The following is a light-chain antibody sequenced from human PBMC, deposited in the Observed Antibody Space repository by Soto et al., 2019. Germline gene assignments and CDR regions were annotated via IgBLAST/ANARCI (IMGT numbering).Light chain of an antibody. Sequence: QSVLTQPPSASGTPGQRVTISCSGSSSNIGSNNVNWYQQLPGTAPKLLIYSNNHRPSWVADRFSGSKSGTSASLAISGLQSEDEADYYCAAWDDSLNGWVFGGGTKLTVL. CDR3: AAWDDSLNGWV. CDR2: SNN. CDR1: SSNIGSNN. V-gene: IGLV1-44*01. J-gene: IGLJ3*02.